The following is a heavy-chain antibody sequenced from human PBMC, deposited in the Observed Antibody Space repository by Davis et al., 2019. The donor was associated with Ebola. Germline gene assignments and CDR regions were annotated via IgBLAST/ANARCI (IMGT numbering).Heavy chain of an antibody. CDR2: TSVDGT. J-gene: IGHJ4*02. CDR3: ATKQGDY. V-gene: IGHV3-53*01. Sequence: SCKTSGGTFSGSGVSWVRQAPGKGLEWVSITSVDGTSYADSVKGRFTIARDNAKNSLYLQMNSLRAEDTAVYYCATKQGDYWGQGTLVTVSS. CDR1: GGTFSGSG.